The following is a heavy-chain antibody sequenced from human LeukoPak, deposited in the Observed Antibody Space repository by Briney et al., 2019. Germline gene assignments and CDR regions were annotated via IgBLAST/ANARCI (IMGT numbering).Heavy chain of an antibody. Sequence: PGGSLRLSCAASGFTSSSYWMSWVRQAPGKGLEWVANIKQDGSEKYYVDSVKGRFTISRDNAKNSLYLQMNSLRAEDTAVYYCAREQEDDAYYYDSSGYLPDYWGQGTLVTVSS. CDR2: IKQDGSEK. CDR3: AREQEDDAYYYDSSGYLPDY. J-gene: IGHJ4*02. D-gene: IGHD3-22*01. CDR1: GFTSSSYW. V-gene: IGHV3-7*03.